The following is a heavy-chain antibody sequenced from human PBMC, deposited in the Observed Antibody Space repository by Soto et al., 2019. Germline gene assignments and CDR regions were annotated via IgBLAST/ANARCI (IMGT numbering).Heavy chain of an antibody. V-gene: IGHV3-48*01. D-gene: IGHD4-17*01. CDR1: GFTFSSYS. CDR2: ISSSSSTI. CDR3: ARGPWDYYGDYGDINNWFDP. Sequence: GGSLRLSCAASGFTFSSYSMNWVRQAPGKGLEWVSYISSSSSTIYYADSVKGRFTISRDNAKNSLYLQMNSLRAEDTAVYYCARGPWDYYGDYGDINNWFDPWGQGTLVTVSS. J-gene: IGHJ5*02.